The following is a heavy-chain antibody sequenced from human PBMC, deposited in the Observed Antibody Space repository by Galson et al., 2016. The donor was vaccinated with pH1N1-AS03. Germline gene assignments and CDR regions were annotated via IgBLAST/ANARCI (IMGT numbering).Heavy chain of an antibody. Sequence: QSGAEVKKPGESLKISCKASAYTFANYWIVWVRQMPGKGLEWMGIMYPANFDTRYSPSFQGHVTISADTSINTAYLQWSSLRASDTAMYYCARRISVTGREFDSWGQGTLVTVVS. J-gene: IGHJ5*01. D-gene: IGHD6-19*01. CDR3: ARRISVTGREFDS. CDR1: AYTFANYW. V-gene: IGHV5-51*01. CDR2: MYPANFDT.